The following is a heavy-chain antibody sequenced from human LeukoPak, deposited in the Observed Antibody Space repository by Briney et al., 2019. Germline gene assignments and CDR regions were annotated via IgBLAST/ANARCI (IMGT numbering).Heavy chain of an antibody. V-gene: IGHV3-23*01. CDR3: AKRFGGYYFDY. D-gene: IGHD3-16*01. CDR2: ISGSGGST. J-gene: IGHJ4*02. CDR1: GFTFSTYA. Sequence: GGSLRLSCAASGFTFSTYAMSWVRQAPGKGLEWVSAISGSGGSTYYADSVKGRFTIPRDNSKNTLYLQMNSLRAEDTAVYYCAKRFGGYYFDYWGQGTLVTVSS.